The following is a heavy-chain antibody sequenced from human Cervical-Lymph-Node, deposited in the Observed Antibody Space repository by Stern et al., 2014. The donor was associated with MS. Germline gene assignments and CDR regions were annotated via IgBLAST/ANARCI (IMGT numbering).Heavy chain of an antibody. CDR3: ATLGVTTGDFDP. CDR2: FIPILSIT. CDR1: GGTFSSSG. D-gene: IGHD4-17*01. V-gene: IGHV1-69*04. J-gene: IGHJ5*02. Sequence: QVQLVQSGSEVKKPGSSVRVSCKASGGTFSSSGISWVRQAPGQGLEWMGRFIPILSITNYAQNFQGRVTITADKSTSTAYMELSSLRSEDTAVYYCATLGVTTGDFDPWGQGTLVTVSS.